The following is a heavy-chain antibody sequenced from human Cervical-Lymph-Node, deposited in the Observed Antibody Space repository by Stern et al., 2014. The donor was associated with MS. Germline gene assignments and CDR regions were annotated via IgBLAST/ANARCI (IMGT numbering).Heavy chain of an antibody. J-gene: IGHJ4*02. D-gene: IGHD2-21*01. Sequence: VQLVESGPEVKKPGESLKISCQVSGYSFATYWIAWGRQMPGKGLEWMGSINPDDSDTKYSPTFQGQVTISADRSSGTAYLQWTSLKASDTAMYYCARLKPQQELRFWGPGTLVTVSS. CDR2: INPDDSDT. CDR1: GYSFATYW. V-gene: IGHV5-51*01. CDR3: ARLKPQQELRF.